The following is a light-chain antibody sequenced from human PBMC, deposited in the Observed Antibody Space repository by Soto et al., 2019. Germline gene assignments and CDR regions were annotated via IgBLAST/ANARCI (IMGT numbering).Light chain of an antibody. J-gene: IGLJ2*01. Sequence: QSALTQPASVSGSPGQSITISCTGSSSDIGGYNYVSWYQQHPGKAPKLLIYDVSYRPSGISDRFSGSKSGNTASLTISGLPPDDEADYYCSSYGASITLFGGGTKLTVL. CDR3: SSYGASITL. V-gene: IGLV2-14*03. CDR2: DVS. CDR1: SSDIGGYNY.